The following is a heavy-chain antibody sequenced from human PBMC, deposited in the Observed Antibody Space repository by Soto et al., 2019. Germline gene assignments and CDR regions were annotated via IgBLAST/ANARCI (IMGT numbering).Heavy chain of an antibody. V-gene: IGHV4-39*01. Sequence: SETLSLPCSVSGCSISNSSYYWCWIRQPPGKGLEWIGSIYYSGSTYYNPSLRSRVTISADTSKNQFCMNMRSVTAADTAVYLSARHFRSGSSSSDCGGKGT. J-gene: IGHJ4*02. CDR3: ARHFRSGSSSSDC. CDR1: GCSISNSSYY. CDR2: IYYSGST. D-gene: IGHD2-21*01.